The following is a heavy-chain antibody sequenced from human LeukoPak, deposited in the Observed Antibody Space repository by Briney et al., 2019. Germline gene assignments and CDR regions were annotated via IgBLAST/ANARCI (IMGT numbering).Heavy chain of an antibody. Sequence: GGSLRLSCAASGFTFRNYAMSWVRQAPGKGLEWVSSISSSSSYIYYADSVKGRFTISRDNARNSLYLQMNSLRAEDTAVYYCARDTDQYCGRDCYVDYWGQGTLVTVSS. CDR1: GFTFRNYA. D-gene: IGHD2-21*02. CDR2: ISSSSSYI. V-gene: IGHV3-21*01. J-gene: IGHJ4*02. CDR3: ARDTDQYCGRDCYVDY.